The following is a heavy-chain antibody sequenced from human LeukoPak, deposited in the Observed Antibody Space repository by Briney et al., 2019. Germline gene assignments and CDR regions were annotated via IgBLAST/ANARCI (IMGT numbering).Heavy chain of an antibody. Sequence: ASVKVSCKASGGTFSSYAISWVRQAPGQGLEWMGGIIPIFGTANYAQKFQGRATITADESTSTAYMELSSLRSEDTAVYYCARDRLEYYDSSGYYPKDKSFQHWGQGTLVTVSS. CDR2: IIPIFGTA. V-gene: IGHV1-69*13. J-gene: IGHJ1*01. CDR3: ARDRLEYYDSSGYYPKDKSFQH. D-gene: IGHD3-22*01. CDR1: GGTFSSYA.